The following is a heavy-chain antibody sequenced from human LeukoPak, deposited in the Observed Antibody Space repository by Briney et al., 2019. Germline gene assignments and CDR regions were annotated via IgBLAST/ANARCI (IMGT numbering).Heavy chain of an antibody. CDR3: ARSRAYCGGDCYPGGIDY. V-gene: IGHV4-39*01. CDR2: IYYSGST. D-gene: IGHD2-21*02. J-gene: IGHJ4*02. CDR1: GGSISSSSYY. Sequence: SETLSLTCTVSGGSISSSSYYWGWIRQPPGKGLEWIGSIYYSGSTYYNPSLKSRVTISVDTSKNQFSLKLRSVTAADTAVYYCARSRAYCGGDCYPGGIDYWGQGTLVTVSS.